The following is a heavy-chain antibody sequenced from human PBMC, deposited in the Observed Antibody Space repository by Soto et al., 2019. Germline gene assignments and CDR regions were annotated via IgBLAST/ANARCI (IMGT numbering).Heavy chain of an antibody. CDR3: ARDTHSTGYYMSHAFDI. CDR1: AFTFSAHS. J-gene: IGHJ3*02. CDR2: ISSSSSTI. Sequence: EVQLVESGGGLVQPGGSLRLSCAASAFTFSAHSMNWVRQAPGKGLEWVSYISSSSSTIYYADSVKGRFTISRDNAKNSLYLQMNSLRAEDTALYYCARDTHSTGYYMSHAFDIWGQGTMVTVSS. V-gene: IGHV3-48*01. D-gene: IGHD3-22*01.